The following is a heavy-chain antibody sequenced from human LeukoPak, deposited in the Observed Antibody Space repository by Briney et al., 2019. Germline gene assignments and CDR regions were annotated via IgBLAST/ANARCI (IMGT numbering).Heavy chain of an antibody. CDR2: IYHSGNT. D-gene: IGHD5-12*01. Sequence: PSGTLSLTCTVSGGSISTTNWWTWVRQPPGKGLEWIGEIYHSGNTNYNPSLKSRVTISIDKSKNQFSLKLSSLTAADTAVYYCAGLWGISATTTDYLGQGSLVTVSS. CDR3: AGLWGISATTTDY. V-gene: IGHV4-4*02. J-gene: IGHJ4*02. CDR1: GGSISTTNW.